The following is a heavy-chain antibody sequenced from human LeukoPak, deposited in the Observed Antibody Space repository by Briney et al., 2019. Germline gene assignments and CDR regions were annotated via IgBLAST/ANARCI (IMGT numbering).Heavy chain of an antibody. CDR3: TYDSSGYNYYFDH. CDR2: IRRRVNGGTS. V-gene: IGHV3-49*04. Sequence: PGRSLRLSCATSGFTFSDFAITWVRQAPGKGLECIGFIRRRVNGGTSEFVECVKGRFTLSRDDCPSIAYLQMNRLKTEDTAIYFCTYDSSGYNYYFDHGGQGTLVTVSS. CDR1: GFTFSDFA. J-gene: IGHJ4*02. D-gene: IGHD3-22*01.